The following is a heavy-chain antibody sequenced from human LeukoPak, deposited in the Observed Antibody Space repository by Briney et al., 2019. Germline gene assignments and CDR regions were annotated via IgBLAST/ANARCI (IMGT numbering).Heavy chain of an antibody. D-gene: IGHD6-19*01. V-gene: IGHV3-30*04. J-gene: IGHJ5*02. CDR1: GFTFSSYA. Sequence: PGRPLRLSCAASGFTFSSYAMHWVRQAPGKGLEWVAVISYDGSNKYYADSVKGRFTISRDNSKNTLYLQMNSLRAEDTAVYYCARDDPLAVAGNWFDPWGQGTLVTVSS. CDR3: ARDDPLAVAGNWFDP. CDR2: ISYDGSNK.